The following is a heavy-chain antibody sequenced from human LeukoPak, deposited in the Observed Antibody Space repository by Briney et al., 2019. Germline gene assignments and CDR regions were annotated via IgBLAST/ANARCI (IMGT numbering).Heavy chain of an antibody. CDR1: GFTFSDFY. J-gene: IGHJ4*02. V-gene: IGHV3-11*05. CDR3: ARDPCSGGSCYGDY. Sequence: GGSLRLSCEVSGFTFSDFYMIWVRQARGKGLEWLSYISGTSSYTNYAESVKGRFTISRDNAKSSLYLQMNSLRAEDTAVYYCARDPCSGGSCYGDYWGQGTLVTVSS. D-gene: IGHD2-15*01. CDR2: ISGTSSYT.